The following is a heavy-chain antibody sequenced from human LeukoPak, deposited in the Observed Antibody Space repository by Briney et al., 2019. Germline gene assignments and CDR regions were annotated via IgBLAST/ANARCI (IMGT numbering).Heavy chain of an antibody. J-gene: IGHJ4*02. V-gene: IGHV4-34*01. CDR3: ARVSPGVLVGAIDY. Sequence: SETLSFTCAVYGGSFSGYYWSWIRQPPGKGLEWIGEINHSGSTNYNPSLKSRVTISVDTSKNQFSLKLSSVTAADTAVYYCARVSPGVLVGAIDYWGQGTLVTVSS. CDR1: GGSFSGYY. CDR2: INHSGST. D-gene: IGHD1-26*01.